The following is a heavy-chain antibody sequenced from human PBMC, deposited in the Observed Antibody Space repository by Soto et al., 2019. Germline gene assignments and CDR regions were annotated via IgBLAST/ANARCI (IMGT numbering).Heavy chain of an antibody. V-gene: IGHV1-2*04. CDR1: GDTFTGYY. Sequence: ASVKVSCKASGDTFTGYYMHWVRQAPGQGLEWMGWINPNSGGTNYAQKFQGWVTMTRDTSISTAYMELSRLRSDDTAVYYCARGYSTYYDILTGYYFWGQGTLVTVSS. CDR3: ARGYSTYYDILTGYYF. J-gene: IGHJ4*02. D-gene: IGHD3-9*01. CDR2: INPNSGGT.